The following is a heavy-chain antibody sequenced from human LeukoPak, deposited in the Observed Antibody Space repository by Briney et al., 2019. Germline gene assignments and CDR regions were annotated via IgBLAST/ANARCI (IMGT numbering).Heavy chain of an antibody. J-gene: IGHJ3*02. CDR1: GYSISSGYY. Sequence: SETLSLTCTVSGYSISSGYYWGWIRQPPGKGLEWIGHIYTSGSTKYNPSLKGRVTMSVDTSKNQFSLNLSSVTAADTAVYYCARDHEDIVATIWGEGLNIWGQGTVVSVSS. D-gene: IGHD5-12*01. CDR3: ARDHEDIVATIWGEGLNI. CDR2: IYTSGST. V-gene: IGHV4-38-2*02.